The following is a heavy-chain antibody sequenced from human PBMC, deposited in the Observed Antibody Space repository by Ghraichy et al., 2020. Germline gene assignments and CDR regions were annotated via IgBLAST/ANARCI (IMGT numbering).Heavy chain of an antibody. CDR3: ARGPPPMIVVVDRGYWFDP. J-gene: IGHJ5*02. CDR2: IIPIFGTA. Sequence: SVKVSCKASGYTFTGYYMHWVRQAPGQGLEWMGGIIPIFGTANYAQKFQGRVTITADESTSTAYMELSSLRSEDTAVYYCARGPPPMIVVVDRGYWFDPWGQGTLVTVSS. V-gene: IGHV1-69*13. CDR1: GYTFTGYY. D-gene: IGHD3-22*01.